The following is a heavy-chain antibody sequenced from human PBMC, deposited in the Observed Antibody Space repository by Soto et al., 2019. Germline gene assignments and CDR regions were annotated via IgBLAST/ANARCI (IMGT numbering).Heavy chain of an antibody. CDR2: ITRSSSPI. V-gene: IGHV3-48*02. Sequence: EVQLVESGGGLVQPGGSLRLSCAASGFTFSGYSMNWVRQAPGRGLEWLSYITRSSSPIYYADSVKGRFTVSRDNAKNSLYLQMNSLRDEDTAVYCCVRLYTSGWYFDYWGQGILVTVSS. J-gene: IGHJ4*02. CDR3: VRLYTSGWYFDY. D-gene: IGHD6-19*01. CDR1: GFTFSGYS.